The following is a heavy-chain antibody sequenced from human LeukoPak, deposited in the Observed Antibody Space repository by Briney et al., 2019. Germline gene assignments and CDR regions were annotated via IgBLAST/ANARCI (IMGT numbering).Heavy chain of an antibody. Sequence: SSETLSLTCTVSGGSISSYYWSWIRQPPGKGLEWIGYIYYSGSTNYNPSLKSRVTISVDTSKNQFSLKLSSVTAADTAVYYCARALDWNRPFDYWGQGTLVTVSS. CDR2: IYYSGST. J-gene: IGHJ4*02. CDR1: GGSISSYY. V-gene: IGHV4-59*12. CDR3: ARALDWNRPFDY. D-gene: IGHD1-1*01.